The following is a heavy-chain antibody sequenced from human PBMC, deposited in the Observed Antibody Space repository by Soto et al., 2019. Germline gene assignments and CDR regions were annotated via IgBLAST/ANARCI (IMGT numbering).Heavy chain of an antibody. V-gene: IGHV3-7*01. CDR2: IKQDGSEK. CDR1: GFNFNHYT. J-gene: IGHJ4*02. CDR3: AKNNRYCSSTNCFVFDY. Sequence: GGSLRLSCAASGFNFNHYTMSWVRQVPGKGLEWVSNIKQDGSEKYYVDSVKGRFTISRGNAKNSLYLLMNSLRAEDTAVYYCAKNNRYCSSTNCFVFDYWGQGTLVTVSS. D-gene: IGHD2-2*01.